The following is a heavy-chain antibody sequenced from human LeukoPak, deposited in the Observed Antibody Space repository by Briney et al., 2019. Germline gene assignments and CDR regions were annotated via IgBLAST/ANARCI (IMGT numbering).Heavy chain of an antibody. CDR2: INSDGSTT. Sequence: GGSLRLSCAASGFTFRTYWMYWVRQVPGKGLVWVSRINSDGSTTSYADSVKGRFTISRDNAKNTLYVQMNSLRAEDTAVYYYARAGYTYASDAFDMWGQGTMVTVSS. CDR1: GFTFRTYW. J-gene: IGHJ3*02. D-gene: IGHD5-18*01. CDR3: ARAGYTYASDAFDM. V-gene: IGHV3-74*01.